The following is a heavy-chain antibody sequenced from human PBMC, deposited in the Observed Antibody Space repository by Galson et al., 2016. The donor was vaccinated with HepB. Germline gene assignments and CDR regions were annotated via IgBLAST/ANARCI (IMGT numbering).Heavy chain of an antibody. Sequence: SETLSLTCSVSGGSIRSNYHWGWIRQPPGEGLEWIATMYYSGTTYYNPSLKSRVTTSVDTSKNQFSLPLKSVTAADTAVYYCARLDHSSHYFPSYFDYWGQGTLVTVSS. CDR2: MYYSGTT. CDR1: GGSIRSNYH. CDR3: ARLDHSSHYFPSYFDY. V-gene: IGHV4-39*01. J-gene: IGHJ4*02. D-gene: IGHD3-22*01.